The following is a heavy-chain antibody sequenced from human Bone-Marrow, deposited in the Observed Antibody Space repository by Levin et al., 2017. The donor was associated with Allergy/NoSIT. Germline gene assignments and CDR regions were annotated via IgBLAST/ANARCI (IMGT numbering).Heavy chain of an antibody. CDR3: ARHQATGPYNYYYYMDV. CDR2: IYHSGIT. Sequence: SETLSLTCSVSGASLSSTDYYWGWIRQPPGTGLEWIGNIYHSGITYYSPSLKSRVTISVDTSKNQFSLKLSSVTAADTAIYYCARHQATGPYNYYYYMDVWGSGTTVTVSS. V-gene: IGHV4-39*01. D-gene: IGHD3-16*01. J-gene: IGHJ6*03. CDR1: GASLSSTDYY.